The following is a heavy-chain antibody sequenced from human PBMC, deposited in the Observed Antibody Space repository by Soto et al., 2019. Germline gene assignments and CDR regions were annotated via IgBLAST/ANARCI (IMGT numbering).Heavy chain of an antibody. CDR1: GFTVSSNY. CDR3: ARDLADGGYYYY. J-gene: IGHJ4*02. D-gene: IGHD3-22*01. CDR2: IYSGGST. V-gene: IGHV3-53*01. Sequence: GGSLRLACAASGFTVSSNYMSWVRQAPGKGLEWVSVIYSGGSTYYADSVKGRFTISRDNSKNTLYLQMNSLRAEDTAVYYCARDLADGGYYYYWGQGTLVTVSS.